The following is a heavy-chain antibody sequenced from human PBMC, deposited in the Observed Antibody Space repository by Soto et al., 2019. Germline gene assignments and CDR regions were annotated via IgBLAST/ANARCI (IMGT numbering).Heavy chain of an antibody. Sequence: QVQLLESGPGLVKPSGTLSLTCAVSGGSVNNNHWWTWVRQPPGKGLEWIGEIYHTGTTSYNPSLKSRVTISLDKSNNRFSLNVNSVTDADTAVYYCASALVGAFDVWGQGTMVTVSS. CDR3: ASALVGAFDV. CDR2: IYHTGTT. J-gene: IGHJ3*01. D-gene: IGHD3-10*01. CDR1: GGSVNNNHW. V-gene: IGHV4-4*02.